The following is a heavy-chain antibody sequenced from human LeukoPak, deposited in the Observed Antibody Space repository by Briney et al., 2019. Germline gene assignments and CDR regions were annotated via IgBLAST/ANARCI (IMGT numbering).Heavy chain of an antibody. J-gene: IGHJ3*02. CDR3: AKDYDFWSGRASAFDI. D-gene: IGHD3-3*01. CDR2: IRYDGSNK. V-gene: IGHV3-30*02. CDR1: GFTFSSYS. Sequence: GGSLRLSCAASGFTFSSYSMHWVRQAPGKGLEWVAFIRYDGSNKYYADSVKGRFTISRDNSKNTLYLQMNSLRAEDTAVYYCAKDYDFWSGRASAFDIWGQGTMVTVSS.